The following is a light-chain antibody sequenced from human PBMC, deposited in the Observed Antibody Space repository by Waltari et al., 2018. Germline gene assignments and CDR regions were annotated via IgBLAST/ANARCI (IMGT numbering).Light chain of an antibody. Sequence: DIQMTQSPSSLSASVRDSVTITCRASQGIFNSLAWYQQKPGKAPKLLLYTASTLESGVPSRFSGSGSGTDYTLTISSLQPEDFATYYCQQYHSTPPWTFGQGTKVEIK. CDR3: QQYHSTPPWT. V-gene: IGKV1-NL1*01. CDR2: TAS. J-gene: IGKJ1*01. CDR1: QGIFNS.